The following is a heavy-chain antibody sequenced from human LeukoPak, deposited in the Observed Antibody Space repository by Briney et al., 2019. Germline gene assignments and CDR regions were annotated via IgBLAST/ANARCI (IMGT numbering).Heavy chain of an antibody. Sequence: GGSLRLSCAASGFIFSIYAMSWVRQAPGRGLEWVSSISASGLSTYYADSVKGRFTISRDSSKNTLFLQVNSLRAEDTAVYYCAKDDTIVGDYWGQGTLVTVSS. CDR1: GFIFSIYA. J-gene: IGHJ4*02. V-gene: IGHV3-23*01. CDR3: AKDDTIVGDY. D-gene: IGHD5-18*01. CDR2: ISASGLST.